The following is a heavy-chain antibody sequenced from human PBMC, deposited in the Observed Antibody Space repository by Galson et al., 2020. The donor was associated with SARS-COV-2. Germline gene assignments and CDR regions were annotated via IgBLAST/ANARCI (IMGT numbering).Heavy chain of an antibody. CDR1: GITFRNYG. D-gene: IGHD2-2*01. V-gene: IGHV3-30*03. CDR2: ISTDGNNK. CDR3: WIGAPGMPLDY. J-gene: IGHJ4*02. Sequence: TGWSLRLSCVASGITFRNYGLQWVRQAPGKGLEWVAVISTDGNNKEYADSVKGRFTISRDNSKNTVYLQVNSLRAEDTAVYYCWIGAPGMPLDYWGQGTLVTVSS.